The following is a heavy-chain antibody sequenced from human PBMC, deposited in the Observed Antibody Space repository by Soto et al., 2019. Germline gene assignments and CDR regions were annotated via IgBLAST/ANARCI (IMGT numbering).Heavy chain of an antibody. J-gene: IGHJ1*01. D-gene: IGHD2-21*01. CDR2: LNQDGSQK. CDR1: GFTFAAHW. V-gene: IGHV3-7*05. CDR3: VRESCVGGWCKGYFQE. Sequence: EVQLVASGGDLVQPGGSLRISCAASGFTFAAHWLTWVRQAPGKGLEYVATLNQDGSQKYYVDSVKGRFTISRDNARNSLYLQLNSLRVEDTAVYFYVRESCVGGWCKGYFQEWGQGTRVTVSS.